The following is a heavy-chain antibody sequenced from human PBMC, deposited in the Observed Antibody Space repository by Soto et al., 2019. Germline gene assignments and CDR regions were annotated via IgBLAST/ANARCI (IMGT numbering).Heavy chain of an antibody. D-gene: IGHD3-9*01. CDR1: GFTFNTFG. CDR2: ISVTSTTI. J-gene: IGHJ4*02. V-gene: IGHV3-48*01. CDR3: ARDGAMTGVLDY. Sequence: EVQLVESGGVLAQPGGSLRLSCAASGFTFNTFGMNWVRQAPGKGLEWISYISVTSTTIHYADSVKGRFAISRDNAKNSLYLEMDSLRVEDTAVYYCARDGAMTGVLDYWGPGTVVTVSS.